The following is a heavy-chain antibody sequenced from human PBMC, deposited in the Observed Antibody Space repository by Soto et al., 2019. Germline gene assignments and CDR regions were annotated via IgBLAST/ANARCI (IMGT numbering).Heavy chain of an antibody. D-gene: IGHD2-15*01. CDR2: IYYSGST. CDR3: ARHTPAISISDH. CDR1: GGSISSSSYY. J-gene: IGHJ4*02. V-gene: IGHV4-39*01. Sequence: QLQLQESGPGLVKPSETLSLTCTVSGGSISSSSYYWGWIRQPPGKGLEWIGSIYYSGSTYYNPSLNSRVTISVDTSKNQFSLKLSSVTAAATAVYYCARHTPAISISDHWGQGTLVTVSS.